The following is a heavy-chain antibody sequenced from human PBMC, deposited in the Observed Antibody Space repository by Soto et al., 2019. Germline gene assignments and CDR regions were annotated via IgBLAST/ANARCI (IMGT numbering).Heavy chain of an antibody. J-gene: IGHJ4*02. CDR1: GFTFSSYG. V-gene: IGHV3-30*03. CDR2: ISYDGSNK. CDR3: AAGWVDY. D-gene: IGHD3-16*01. Sequence: QVQLVESGGGVVQPRRSLRLSCAASGFTFSSYGMHWVRQAPGKGLEWVAVISYDGSNKYYADSVKGRFTISRDNSKNTLYLQMNSLRAEDTAVYYCAAGWVDYWGQGTLVTVSS.